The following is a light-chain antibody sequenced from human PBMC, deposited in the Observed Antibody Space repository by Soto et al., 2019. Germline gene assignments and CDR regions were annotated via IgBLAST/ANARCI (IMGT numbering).Light chain of an antibody. Sequence: QAVVTQEPSFSVSPGGTVTLTCGLSSGSVSISYYPSWYQQTPGQAPRTLIYSTNTRSSGVPDRFSGSILGNKAALTITGAQADDESDYYCVLYMGSGIWVFGGGTKLTVL. V-gene: IGLV8-61*01. CDR2: STN. J-gene: IGLJ2*01. CDR1: SGSVSISYY. CDR3: VLYMGSGIWV.